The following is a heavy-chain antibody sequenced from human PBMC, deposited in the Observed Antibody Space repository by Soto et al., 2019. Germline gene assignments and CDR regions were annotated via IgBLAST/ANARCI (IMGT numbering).Heavy chain of an antibody. J-gene: IGHJ6*02. CDR3: AKDDDFWSRSPTSDYGMDV. Sequence: PGGSLRLSCAASGFTFSSYGMHWVRQAPGKGLEWVAVIPYDGSNKYYADSVKGRFTISRDNSKNTLYLQMNSLRAEDTAVYYCAKDDDFWSRSPTSDYGMDVWGQGTTVTVSS. V-gene: IGHV3-30*18. CDR2: IPYDGSNK. CDR1: GFTFSSYG. D-gene: IGHD3-3*01.